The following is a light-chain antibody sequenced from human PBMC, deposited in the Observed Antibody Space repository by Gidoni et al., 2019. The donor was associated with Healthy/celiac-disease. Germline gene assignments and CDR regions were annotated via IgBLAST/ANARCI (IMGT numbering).Light chain of an antibody. J-gene: IGLJ2*01. CDR3: SSYTSSSTVV. CDR1: SSDVGGYNY. CDR2: EVS. V-gene: IGLV2-14*01. Sequence: QSALTQPASVSGSPGQSITISCTGTSSDVGGYNYVSWYQQHPGKAPKRMIYEVSNRPSGVSYRFSGSKSGPTASLTLSGLQAEDEADYYCSSYTSSSTVVFGGGTKLTVL.